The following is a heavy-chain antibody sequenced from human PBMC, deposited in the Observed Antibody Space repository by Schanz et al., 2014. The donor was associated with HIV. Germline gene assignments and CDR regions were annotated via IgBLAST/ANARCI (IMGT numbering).Heavy chain of an antibody. D-gene: IGHD3-16*01. CDR3: AIRTPMISFGAFDI. V-gene: IGHV3-23*04. J-gene: IGHJ3*02. Sequence: ELQLVESGGGLVQPGGSLRLSCAVSGFTITSYGMSWVRQAPGKGLEWVSTISAGVGTASYADSVKGRFTISRDNSKKMLFLQMNRLRAEDTAVYYCAIRTPMISFGAFDIWGRGTMVTVSS. CDR1: GFTITSYG. CDR2: ISAGVGTA.